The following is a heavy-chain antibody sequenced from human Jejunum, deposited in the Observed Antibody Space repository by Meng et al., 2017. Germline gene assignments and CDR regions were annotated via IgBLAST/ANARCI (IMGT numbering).Heavy chain of an antibody. D-gene: IGHD3-10*02. Sequence: QVPLHQYGPGPVEPPQTLSLPWAISGDSVSSNSAAWNWIRQSPSRGLEWLGRTYYRSKYYNDYALSVKSRITINPDTSKNQFSLQLNSVTPEDTAIYYCARDWGDVRGGFDFWGQGTLVTVSS. CDR1: GDSVSSNSAA. CDR2: TYYRSKYYN. J-gene: IGHJ4*02. CDR3: ARDWGDVRGGFDF. V-gene: IGHV6-1*01.